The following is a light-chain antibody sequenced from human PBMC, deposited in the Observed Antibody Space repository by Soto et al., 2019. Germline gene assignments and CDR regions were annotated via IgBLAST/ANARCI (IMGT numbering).Light chain of an antibody. J-gene: IGKJ1*01. Sequence: VMTQSPATLSLSKGESAPLSCRAGQTIYSNVAWYQQRPGQAPRLIIYRASTRATGVPARCSGSGYGTEFTLTIRGLQSEDFALYYCQQFRTVGQGTKVE. CDR3: QQFRT. V-gene: IGKV3-15*01. CDR1: QTIYSN. CDR2: RAS.